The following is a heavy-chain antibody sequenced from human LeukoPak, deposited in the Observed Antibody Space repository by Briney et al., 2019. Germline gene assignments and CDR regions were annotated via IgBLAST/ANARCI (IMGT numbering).Heavy chain of an antibody. CDR1: GFTFSAYY. J-gene: IGHJ3*02. Sequence: GGSLRLSCAASGFTFSAYYMSWIRQAPGKRLEWVSYISSSGSTIYYADSVKGRFTISRDNAENSLYLQMNSLRAEDTAVYYCARPLADDYVWGSYRHDAFDIWGQGTMVTVSS. V-gene: IGHV3-11*01. CDR2: ISSSGSTI. CDR3: ARPLADDYVWGSYRHDAFDI. D-gene: IGHD3-16*02.